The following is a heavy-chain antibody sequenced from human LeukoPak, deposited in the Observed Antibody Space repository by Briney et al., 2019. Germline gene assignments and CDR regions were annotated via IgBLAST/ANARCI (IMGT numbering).Heavy chain of an antibody. D-gene: IGHD6-6*01. J-gene: IGHJ3*02. CDR3: ARSASSSSRSAFDI. CDR1: GGSISSYY. V-gene: IGHV4-59*01. CDR2: IYYTGNT. Sequence: SETLSLTCTVSGGSISSYYWSWIRQPPGKGLEWIGYIYYTGNTNYNPSLKSRITISVDTSKNQFSLELSSVTAADTAFYYCARSASSSSRSAFDIWGQGTMVNVSS.